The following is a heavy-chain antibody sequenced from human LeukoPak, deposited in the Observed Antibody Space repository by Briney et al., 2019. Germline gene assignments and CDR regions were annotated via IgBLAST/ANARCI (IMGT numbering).Heavy chain of an antibody. CDR1: GFTFSSHS. J-gene: IGHJ4*02. V-gene: IGHV3-48*04. D-gene: IGHD5-18*01. CDR3: ARGFLRYSYDH. Sequence: PGGSLRLSCAASGFTFSSHSMNWVRQAPGRGLEWVSYISSNGETINYADSVKGRFTISRDSAKNSLYLQMNSLRAEDTAVYYCARGFLRYSYDHWGQGTLVTVSS. CDR2: ISSNGETI.